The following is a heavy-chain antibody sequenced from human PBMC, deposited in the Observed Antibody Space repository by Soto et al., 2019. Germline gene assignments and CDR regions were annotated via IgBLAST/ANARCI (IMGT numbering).Heavy chain of an antibody. Sequence: EVQLVESGGGLVRPGGSLRLSCAASGFTFSSYEMAWVRQAPGEGLEWISYVSSSGTIIHYADSVKGRFTISRDNAKNSLYLQMNSLRAEDTAVYYCAGGVMYSGSYQDWGQGTLVTVSS. V-gene: IGHV3-48*03. CDR1: GFTFSSYE. D-gene: IGHD1-26*01. CDR3: AGGVMYSGSYQD. J-gene: IGHJ4*02. CDR2: VSSSGTII.